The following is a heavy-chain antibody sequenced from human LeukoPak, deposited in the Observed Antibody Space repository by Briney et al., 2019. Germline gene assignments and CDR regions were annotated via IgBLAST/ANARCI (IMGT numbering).Heavy chain of an antibody. Sequence: QPGGSLRLSCAASGFALSSHWMTWVRQVPGRGPEWVANVNRDGSEAYYLDSVKGRFTISRDNSKNTLYLQMNSLRAEDTAVYYCAKSPHYYGSGVYFDYWGQGTLVTVSS. CDR1: GFALSSHW. J-gene: IGHJ4*02. V-gene: IGHV3-7*03. CDR3: AKSPHYYGSGVYFDY. CDR2: VNRDGSEA. D-gene: IGHD3-10*01.